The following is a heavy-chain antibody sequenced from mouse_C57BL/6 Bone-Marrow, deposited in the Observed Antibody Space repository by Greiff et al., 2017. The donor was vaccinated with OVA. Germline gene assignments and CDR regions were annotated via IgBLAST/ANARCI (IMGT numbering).Heavy chain of an antibody. J-gene: IGHJ2*01. D-gene: IGHD3-2*02. CDR3: TLSWEGDD. CDR1: GFNIKDYY. CDR2: IDPEDGDT. Sequence: VQLQQSGAELVRPGASVKLSCTASGFNIKDYYMHWVKQRPEQGLEWIGRIDPEDGDTEYTPKFQGKATMTADTSSNTAYLQISSLTSEDTAVYYCTLSWEGDDWGKGTTLTVSS. V-gene: IGHV14-1*01.